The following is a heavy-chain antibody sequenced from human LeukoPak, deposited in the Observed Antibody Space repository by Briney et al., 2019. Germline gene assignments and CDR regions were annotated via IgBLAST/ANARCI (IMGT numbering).Heavy chain of an antibody. V-gene: IGHV3-23*01. Sequence: GGSLRLSCAGSGFTFSSYAMSWVRQAPGKGLEWVSDISGSGGSTYYADSVKGRFTISRDNSKNTLYLQMNSLRAEDTAVYYCATLSGLWSSGWAGGSYAMDVWGKGTPVTVSS. D-gene: IGHD6-19*01. CDR3: ATLSGLWSSGWAGGSYAMDV. CDR1: GFTFSSYA. CDR2: ISGSGGST. J-gene: IGHJ6*04.